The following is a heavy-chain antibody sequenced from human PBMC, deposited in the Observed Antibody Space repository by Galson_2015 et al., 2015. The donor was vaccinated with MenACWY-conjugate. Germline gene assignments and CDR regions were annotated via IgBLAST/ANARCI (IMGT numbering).Heavy chain of an antibody. CDR3: ARGFISPTY. CDR2: IKQDGTEI. Sequence: SLRLSCAASGVTFLTSWMSWGRHAPGEGLEWVASIKQDGTEISYVDSMKGRFTISRDNAKNSLYLQLNSLRAEGTAVYYCARGFISPTYWGQGTLVTVSS. CDR1: GVTFLTSW. D-gene: IGHD3-10*01. J-gene: IGHJ4*02. V-gene: IGHV3-7*03.